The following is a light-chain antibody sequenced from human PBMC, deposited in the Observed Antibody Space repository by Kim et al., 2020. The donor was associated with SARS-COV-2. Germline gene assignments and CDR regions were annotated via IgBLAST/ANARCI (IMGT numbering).Light chain of an antibody. CDR2: DHN. Sequence: KITISCTGGSPHIGINYVTRYQQLPGTATKRLIYDHNTRPSGIPDRFYGSKSGTSATLGITGLQTGDEADYYCGTWDSSLSTYVFGTGTKITVL. V-gene: IGLV1-51*01. CDR3: GTWDSSLSTYV. J-gene: IGLJ1*01. CDR1: SPHIGINY.